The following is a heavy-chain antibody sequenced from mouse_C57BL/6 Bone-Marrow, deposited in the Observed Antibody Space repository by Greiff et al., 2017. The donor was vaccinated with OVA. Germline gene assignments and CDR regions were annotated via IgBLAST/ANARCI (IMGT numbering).Heavy chain of an antibody. CDR2: IHPNSGST. Sequence: QVQLQQPGAELVKPGASVKLSCKASGYTFTSYWMHWVKPRPGQGLEWIGMIHPNSGSTKYNEKFKSKATLTVDKSSSPAYMQLSSLPSEDSAVYYCAREDWAYVDYWCQGTTLTVSS. J-gene: IGHJ2*01. D-gene: IGHD4-1*01. CDR1: GYTFTSYW. CDR3: AREDWAYVDY. V-gene: IGHV1-64*01.